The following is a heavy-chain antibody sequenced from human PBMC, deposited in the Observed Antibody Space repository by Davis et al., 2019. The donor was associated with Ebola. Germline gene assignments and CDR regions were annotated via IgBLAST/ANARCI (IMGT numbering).Heavy chain of an antibody. V-gene: IGHV3-23*01. Sequence: GESLKISCAASGFTFSSYAMNWVRQAPGKGLEWVSGISGSGASTYYADSVKGRFTISRDNSKNTLYLQMNSLRAEDTAVYYCAKSGSYDNFPNWGQGTLVTVSS. CDR2: ISGSGAST. D-gene: IGHD3-22*01. CDR1: GFTFSSYA. J-gene: IGHJ4*02. CDR3: AKSGSYDNFPN.